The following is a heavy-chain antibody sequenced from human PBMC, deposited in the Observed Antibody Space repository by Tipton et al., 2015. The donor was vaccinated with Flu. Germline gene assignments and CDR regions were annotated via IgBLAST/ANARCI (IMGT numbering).Heavy chain of an antibody. Sequence: QLVQSGAEVKKPGASVKVSCKASGYTFTNYDINWVRQAAGQGLEWMGWMNPDNGQIGYAQKFQGRATMTWNTSISTAYMQLGSLRSDDTAVYYCARAVRGYDYYGLGVWGQGTTVTVSS. D-gene: IGHD6-13*01. CDR1: GYTFTNYD. V-gene: IGHV1-8*01. CDR3: ARAVRGYDYYGLGV. J-gene: IGHJ6*02. CDR2: MNPDNGQI.